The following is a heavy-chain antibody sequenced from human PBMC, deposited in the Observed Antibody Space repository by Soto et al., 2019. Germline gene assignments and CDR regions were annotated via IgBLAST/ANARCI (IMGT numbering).Heavy chain of an antibody. CDR1: GITFTNYN. J-gene: IGHJ6*02. CDR2: ISSSSDTI. Sequence: EVQLVESGGGLVQPGGSLILSCAASGITFTNYNMNWVRQAPGKGLEWFSYISSSSDTIYYADSVKGRFTISRDNAKNSLYLQMNSLRAEDTAVYYCAYGDYYALDVWGQGTTVTVSS. D-gene: IGHD3-10*01. CDR3: AYGDYYALDV. V-gene: IGHV3-48*01.